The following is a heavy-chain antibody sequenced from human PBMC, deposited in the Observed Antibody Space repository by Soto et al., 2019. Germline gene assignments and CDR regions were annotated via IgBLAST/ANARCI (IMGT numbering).Heavy chain of an antibody. CDR2: IYYNGNP. Sequence: QVQLQESGPGLVKPSQTLSLTCSVSGGSINRGGYYWSWIRQHPVKGLEWIGYIYYNGNPYYNPSLKSRVNISIDTSRNQFSLKLTSVTAADTAVYYCAREAPAASDAFDVWGQGTMVTVSS. CDR1: GGSINRGGYY. D-gene: IGHD2-2*01. J-gene: IGHJ3*01. V-gene: IGHV4-31*03. CDR3: AREAPAASDAFDV.